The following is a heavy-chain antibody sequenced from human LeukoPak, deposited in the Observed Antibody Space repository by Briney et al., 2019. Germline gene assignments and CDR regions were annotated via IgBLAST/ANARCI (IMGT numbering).Heavy chain of an antibody. J-gene: IGHJ6*02. CDR2: ISGSGGST. V-gene: IGHV3-23*01. D-gene: IGHD3-10*01. CDR3: AKETMVRGVIDPYYYYGMDV. Sequence: GGSLRLSCAASGFTFSSYAMSWVRQAPGKGLEWVSAISGSGGSTYYADSVKGRLTISRGNSKNTLYLQMNSLRAEDTAVYYCAKETMVRGVIDPYYYYGMDVWGQGTTVTVSS. CDR1: GFTFSSYA.